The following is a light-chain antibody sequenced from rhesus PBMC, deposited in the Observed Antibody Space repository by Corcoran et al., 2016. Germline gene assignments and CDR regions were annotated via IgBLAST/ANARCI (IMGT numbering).Light chain of an antibody. CDR3: QQYKSLPFA. J-gene: IGKJ3*01. V-gene: IGKV1-32*01. Sequence: DIQMTQSPSSLSASVGDRVTITCRASQGIISYLNWFQQKPGKAPSLLFYIGKRVETGVPARFSGSGSGTEITLAINSLPPEDFATYYCQQYKSLPFAFGPGTKLDIK. CDR1: QGIISY. CDR2: IGK.